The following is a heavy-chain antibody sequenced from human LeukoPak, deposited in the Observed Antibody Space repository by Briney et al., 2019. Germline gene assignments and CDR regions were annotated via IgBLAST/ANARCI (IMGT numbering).Heavy chain of an antibody. CDR2: ISAYNGNT. Sequence: GASVKVSCKASGYTFTSYGISWVRQAPGQGLEWMGWISAYNGNTNYAQKLQGRVTMTTDTSTSTAYMELRSLRSDDTAVYYCARDLGSGYYYEVFDYWGQRTLVTVSS. J-gene: IGHJ4*02. V-gene: IGHV1-18*01. D-gene: IGHD3-22*01. CDR3: ARDLGSGYYYEVFDY. CDR1: GYTFTSYG.